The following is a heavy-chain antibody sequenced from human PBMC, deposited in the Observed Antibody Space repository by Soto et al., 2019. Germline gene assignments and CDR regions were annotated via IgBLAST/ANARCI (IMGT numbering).Heavy chain of an antibody. Sequence: GGSLRLSCAASGFTFSIYAMTWLRQTPGKGLEWVSAISGSGDLAYHADSVRGRFTISRDNSKNTLYLQMNSLRAEDTALYYCAKEMDHTVGGWGSYPVRWGQGTGVTVSS. CDR2: ISGSGDLA. CDR1: GFTFSIYA. D-gene: IGHD3-16*02. V-gene: IGHV3-23*01. CDR3: AKEMDHTVGGWGSYPVR. J-gene: IGHJ4*02.